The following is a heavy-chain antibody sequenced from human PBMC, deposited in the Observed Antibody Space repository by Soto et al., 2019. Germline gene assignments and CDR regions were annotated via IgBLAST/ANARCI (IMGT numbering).Heavy chain of an antibody. CDR2: ISAYNGNT. D-gene: IGHD6-19*01. CDR3: ARDLAVGLVDY. CDR1: GYTFTRYG. V-gene: IGHV1-18*01. Sequence: QVQLVQSGAEVKKPGASVKVSCKASGYTFTRYGINWVRQAPGQGLEWMGWISAYNGNTKYAQKTQGRVTITTDTSTSTAYVEVRSLRSDDTAVYYCARDLAVGLVDYWGQEPLVTFSS. J-gene: IGHJ4*02.